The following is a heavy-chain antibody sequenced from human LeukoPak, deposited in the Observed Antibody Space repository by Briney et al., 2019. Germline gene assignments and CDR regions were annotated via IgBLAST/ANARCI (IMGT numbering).Heavy chain of an antibody. V-gene: IGHV4-59*01. Sequence: SETLSLTCTVSGGSISSYYWSWIRQPPGKGLEWIGYIYYSGSTNYNPSLKSRVTISVDTSKNQFSLKLSSVTAAGAAVYYCARGTYSYGIDYWGQGTLVTVSS. CDR1: GGSISSYY. CDR3: ARGTYSYGIDY. J-gene: IGHJ4*02. CDR2: IYYSGST. D-gene: IGHD5-18*01.